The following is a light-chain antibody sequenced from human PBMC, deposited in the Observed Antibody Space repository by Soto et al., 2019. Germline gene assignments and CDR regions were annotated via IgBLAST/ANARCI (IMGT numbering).Light chain of an antibody. V-gene: IGKV1-8*01. CDR3: QQYYSYPLT. J-gene: IGKJ4*01. Sequence: AIRITQSPSSLSSSTGDRVTITCLSSQVISSYLAWYQHKPVKAPKLLIYAASTLQSGVPSRFSGSGSGTDFTLTISCLQSEDFATYYCQQYYSYPLTFGGGTKVDIK. CDR1: QVISSY. CDR2: AAS.